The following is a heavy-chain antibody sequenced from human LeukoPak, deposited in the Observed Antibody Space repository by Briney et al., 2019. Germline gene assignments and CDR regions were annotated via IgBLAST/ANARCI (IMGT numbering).Heavy chain of an antibody. CDR1: GGSFSGYY. J-gene: IGHJ5*02. CDR2: INHSGST. Sequence: SETLSLTCAVYGGSFSGYYWSWIRQPPGKGLEWIWEINHSGSTNYNPSLKSRVTISVDTSKNQFSLKLSSVTAADTAVYYCARGIVVAMGNWFDPWGQGTLVTVSS. V-gene: IGHV4-34*01. D-gene: IGHD3-22*01. CDR3: ARGIVVAMGNWFDP.